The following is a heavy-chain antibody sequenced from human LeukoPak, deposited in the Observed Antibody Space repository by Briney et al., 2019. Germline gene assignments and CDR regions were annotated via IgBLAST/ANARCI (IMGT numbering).Heavy chain of an antibody. Sequence: PGGSLRLSCAASGFTFSSYGMHWVRQAPGKGLEWVAFIRYDGSNKYYADSVKGRFTISRDNSKNTLYLQVNSLRAEDTAVYYCAKDPSSTLPHWGQGTLVTVSS. V-gene: IGHV3-30*02. CDR1: GFTFSSYG. CDR2: IRYDGSNK. D-gene: IGHD6-13*01. CDR3: AKDPSSTLPH. J-gene: IGHJ4*02.